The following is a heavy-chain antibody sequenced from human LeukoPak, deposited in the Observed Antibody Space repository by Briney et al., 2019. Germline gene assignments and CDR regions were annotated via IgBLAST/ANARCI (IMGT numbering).Heavy chain of an antibody. Sequence: GGSLRLSCAASGFTFSNYDMTWIRQAPGKGLEWVSVINYSGVSTNYADSVKGRFTISRDNSKNTVYLQMNSLRVEDTAVYYCAKDQNWEGGYWGQGTLVTVSS. CDR3: AKDQNWEGGY. J-gene: IGHJ4*02. CDR1: GFTFSNYD. V-gene: IGHV3-23*01. CDR2: INYSGVST. D-gene: IGHD7-27*01.